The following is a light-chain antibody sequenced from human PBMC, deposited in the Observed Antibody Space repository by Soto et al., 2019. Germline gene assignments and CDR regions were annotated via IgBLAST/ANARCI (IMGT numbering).Light chain of an antibody. Sequence: QSVLTQPASVSGSPGQSITISCTGTSSDVGGYNYVSWYQQHPGKAPKLMIYDVSNRPSGVSNRFSGSKSGNTASLTISGLQAEDEADYYCATWDDSLSAPWVFGGGTKLTVL. CDR2: DVS. V-gene: IGLV2-14*01. CDR1: SSDVGGYNY. J-gene: IGLJ3*02. CDR3: ATWDDSLSAPWV.